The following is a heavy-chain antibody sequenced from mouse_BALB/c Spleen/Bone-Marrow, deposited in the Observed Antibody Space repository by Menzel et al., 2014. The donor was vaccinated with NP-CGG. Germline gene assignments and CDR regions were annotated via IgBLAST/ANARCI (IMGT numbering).Heavy chain of an antibody. CDR3: SRRAHYFGSGLDY. J-gene: IGHJ2*01. Sequence: VQLQQSGAELMKPGASVTISCKATGYIFNSYWIEWIKQRPGHGLEWIGEILPGSGNTNYNEKFRDKATFTAETSSNIAYMQLSSLTSEDSAVYYCSRRAHYFGSGLDYWGQGTTLTVSS. CDR2: ILPGSGNT. D-gene: IGHD1-1*01. CDR1: GYIFNSYW. V-gene: IGHV1-9*01.